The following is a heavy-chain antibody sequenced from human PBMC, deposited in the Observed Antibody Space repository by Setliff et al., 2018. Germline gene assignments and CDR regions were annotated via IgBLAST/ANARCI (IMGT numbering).Heavy chain of an antibody. CDR1: GLTFSHAW. Sequence: GGSLRLSCAASGLTFSHAWMTWVRQSPGKELEWVGRIRSRNDGGTTEYAASVKGRFTVSRDDSKSIAYLQMDSLKTEDTAVYYCTRVCTQGHCSSRQYYYYMDVWGKGTTVTVSS. V-gene: IGHV3-15*01. CDR2: IRSRNDGGTT. CDR3: TRVCTQGHCSSRQYYYYMDV. J-gene: IGHJ6*03. D-gene: IGHD2-2*01.